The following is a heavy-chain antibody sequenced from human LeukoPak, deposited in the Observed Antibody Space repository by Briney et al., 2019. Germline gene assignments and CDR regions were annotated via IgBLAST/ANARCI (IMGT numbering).Heavy chain of an antibody. V-gene: IGHV4-39*01. Sequence: PSETLSLTCTVSGGSISGSSYYWGWIRQPQGTGLEWIGSVYYSGSTYYNASLKSRLTISVDTSKNQFSLKLSSVTAADTAVYYCARLAGYSYGYGDYWGQGTLVTVSS. CDR1: GGSISGSSYY. CDR3: ARLAGYSYGYGDY. CDR2: VYYSGST. D-gene: IGHD5-18*01. J-gene: IGHJ4*02.